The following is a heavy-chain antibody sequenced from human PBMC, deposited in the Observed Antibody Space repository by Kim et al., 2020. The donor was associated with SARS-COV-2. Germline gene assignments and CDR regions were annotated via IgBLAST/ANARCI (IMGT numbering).Heavy chain of an antibody. V-gene: IGHV3-74*01. Sequence: GGSLRLSCAASGFTFSSYWMHWVRQAPGKGLVWVSRINNDGSGTSYADSVKGRFTISRDNAKNNLYLQMNSLRVEDTAVYYCVRGSGNYGYGMGVWGQGTTVTVSS. CDR1: GFTFSSYW. CDR3: VRGSGNYGYGMGV. J-gene: IGHJ6*02. D-gene: IGHD3-3*01. CDR2: INNDGSGT.